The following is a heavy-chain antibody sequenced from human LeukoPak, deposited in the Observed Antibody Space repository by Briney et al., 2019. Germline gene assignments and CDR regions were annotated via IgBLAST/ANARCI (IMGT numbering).Heavy chain of an antibody. D-gene: IGHD1-26*01. CDR2: IISTGTTI. J-gene: IGHJ4*02. V-gene: IGHV3-48*02. Sequence: GGSLILSCAASGFTFSTFTMNWVRQAPGKGLEWVSSIISTGTTIYYADSVKGRFTISRDNAKNSLFLQMNSLRDEDTAVYYCARSASSDYWGQGTLVTVSP. CDR1: GFTFSTFT. CDR3: ARSASSDY.